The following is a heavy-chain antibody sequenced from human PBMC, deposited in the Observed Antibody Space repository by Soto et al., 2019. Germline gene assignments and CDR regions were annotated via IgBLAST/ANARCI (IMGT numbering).Heavy chain of an antibody. J-gene: IGHJ4*02. CDR3: ARRPRWLKPFDY. CDR2: IYYSGST. D-gene: IGHD6-19*01. Sequence: QLQLQESGPGLVKPSETLSLTCTVSGGSISSSSYYWGWIRQPPGKGLEWIGSIYYSGSTYYNPSLKSRVTISVDTSKNQFSLKLSSVTAADTAVYYCARRPRWLKPFDYWGQGTLVTVSS. V-gene: IGHV4-39*01. CDR1: GGSISSSSYY.